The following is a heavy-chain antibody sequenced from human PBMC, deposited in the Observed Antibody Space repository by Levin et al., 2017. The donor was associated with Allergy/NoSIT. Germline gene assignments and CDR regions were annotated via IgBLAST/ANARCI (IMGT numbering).Heavy chain of an antibody. CDR2: LYSSGST. CDR3: ARDRSIAVAAQKRVVRYFDY. J-gene: IGHJ4*02. V-gene: IGHV4-39*07. D-gene: IGHD6-19*01. CDR1: GGSISSTSYY. Sequence: SETLSLTCTVSGGSISSTSYYWGWIRQPPGKGLEWIGSLYSSGSTYYNPSLKSRVTISVDTSKNQFSLKLSSVTAADTAVYYCARDRSIAVAAQKRVVRYFDYWGQGTLVTVSS.